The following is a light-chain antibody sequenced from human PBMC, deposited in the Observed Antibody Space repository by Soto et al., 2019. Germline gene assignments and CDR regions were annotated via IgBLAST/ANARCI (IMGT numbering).Light chain of an antibody. Sequence: EIVLTQSPATLSLCPGGRATLSCRASQSVSIYLAWYQQKPGQAPRLLVYDASSRATGIPARFSGSVSGTDFTLTISSLEPEDFAGYYCQQRSNWPPSFGQGTRLEIK. CDR1: QSVSIY. V-gene: IGKV3-11*01. CDR3: QQRSNWPPS. CDR2: DAS. J-gene: IGKJ5*01.